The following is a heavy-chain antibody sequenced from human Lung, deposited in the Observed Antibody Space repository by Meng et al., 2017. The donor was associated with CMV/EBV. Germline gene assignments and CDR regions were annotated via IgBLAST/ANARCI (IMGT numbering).Heavy chain of an antibody. CDR2: IGTVGDT. V-gene: IGHV3-13*01. J-gene: IGHJ4*02. CDR3: ARARSPTHFDY. Sequence: GEXXTISCTASGFTFSTYDFHWVRQPTGKGLEWVSSIGTVGDTYPIGSVKGRFIISREDAKNSVYLQMNGLRDGDTGLYYCARARSPTHFDYWGQGALVTVSS. CDR1: GFTFSTYD.